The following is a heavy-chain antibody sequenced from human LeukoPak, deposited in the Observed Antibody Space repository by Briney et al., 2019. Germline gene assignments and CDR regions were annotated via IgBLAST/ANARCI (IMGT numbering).Heavy chain of an antibody. V-gene: IGHV3-30*04. D-gene: IGHD4-23*01. J-gene: IGHJ4*02. CDR2: ISNDGSHR. CDR1: GFTFSSSS. CDR3: ARDPNRLADYGGDYFGH. Sequence: GASLRLSCAASGFTFSSSSMHWVRQAPGNGLEWVAVISNDGSHRYYADSVKGRFTISRDNSKNTLSLEMNTLRPEDTALFYCARDPNRLADYGGDYFGHWGQGTLVTVSS.